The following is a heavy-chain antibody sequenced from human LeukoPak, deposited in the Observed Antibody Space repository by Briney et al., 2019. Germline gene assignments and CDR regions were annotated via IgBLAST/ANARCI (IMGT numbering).Heavy chain of an antibody. Sequence: ASVKVSCKASGYTFTSYYMHWVRQAPGQGLEWMGIINPSGGSTSYAQKFQGRVTMTRDTSTSTVYMELSSLRSEDTAGYYCARESRYCSSTSCYGGFDYYYGMDVWGKGTTVTVSS. CDR3: ARESRYCSSTSCYGGFDYYYGMDV. CDR2: INPSGGST. CDR1: GYTFTSYY. D-gene: IGHD2-2*01. V-gene: IGHV1-46*01. J-gene: IGHJ6*04.